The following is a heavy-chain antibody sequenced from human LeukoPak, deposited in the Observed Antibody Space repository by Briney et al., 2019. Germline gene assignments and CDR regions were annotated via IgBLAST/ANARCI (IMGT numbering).Heavy chain of an antibody. CDR3: AKDEADADAFDI. J-gene: IGHJ3*02. CDR1: GFTFSSYA. V-gene: IGHV3-23*01. D-gene: IGHD6-25*01. Sequence: GGSLRLSCAASGFTFSSYAMSWVRQAPGKGLEWVSAISGSGGSTYYADSVKGRFTISRDNSKNTLHLQMNSLRAEDTAVYYCAKDEADADAFDIWGQGTMVTVSS. CDR2: ISGSGGST.